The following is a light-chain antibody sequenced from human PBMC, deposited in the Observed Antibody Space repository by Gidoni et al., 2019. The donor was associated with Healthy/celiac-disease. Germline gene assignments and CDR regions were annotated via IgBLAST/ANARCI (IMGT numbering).Light chain of an antibody. CDR2: SNN. Sequence: QSVLTQPPSASGTPGQRVTISCSGSSSNIGSNTVNWYKQLPGTAPKLLIYSNNQRPSGVPDRFSGSKSGTSASLAISGLQSEDEADYYCAAWDDSLNALWVFGGGTKLTVL. CDR1: SSNIGSNT. CDR3: AAWDDSLNALWV. J-gene: IGLJ3*02. V-gene: IGLV1-44*01.